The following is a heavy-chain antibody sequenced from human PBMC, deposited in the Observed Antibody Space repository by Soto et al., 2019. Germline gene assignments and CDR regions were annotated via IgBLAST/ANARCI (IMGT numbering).Heavy chain of an antibody. CDR1: GFTFDDYA. CDR2: INWNSGSI. D-gene: IGHD6-13*01. J-gene: IGHJ1*01. CDR3: VKDESINWYSGHFRH. Sequence: GGSLRLSCAVSGFTFDDYAMHWVRQVQGKGLEWVSGINWNSGSIGYGDSVKGRFAISRDNAKNSLHLQMNSLGAEDTAFYYCVKDESINWYSGHFRHWGQGTLVTVS. V-gene: IGHV3-9*01.